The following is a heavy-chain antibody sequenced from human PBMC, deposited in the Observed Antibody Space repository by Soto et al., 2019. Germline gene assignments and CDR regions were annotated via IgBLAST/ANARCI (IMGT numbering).Heavy chain of an antibody. Sequence: ASVKVSCKASGYTFTGYYMHWVRQAPGQGLEWMGWINPNSGGTNYAQKFQGRVTMTRDTSISTAYMELSRLRSDDTAVYYCARVVAVAGDAFDIWGQGTMVPVSS. CDR3: ARVVAVAGDAFDI. V-gene: IGHV1-2*02. CDR2: INPNSGGT. J-gene: IGHJ3*02. D-gene: IGHD6-19*01. CDR1: GYTFTGYY.